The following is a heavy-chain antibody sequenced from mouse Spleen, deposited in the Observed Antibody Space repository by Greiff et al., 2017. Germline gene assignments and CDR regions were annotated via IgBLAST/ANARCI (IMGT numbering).Heavy chain of an antibody. D-gene: IGHD2-1*01. V-gene: IGHV14-4*01. CDR2: IDPEHGDT. Sequence: VQLQQSGAELVRPGASVKLSCTASGFDINDDSMHWVKQRPEQGLAWIGWIDPEHGDTHYALNFQGKATLTVDPPSNTAHLQLSSLPSEDAAVYYCTSTMVTPDWYAMDYGGQGTSATVSS. CDR3: TSTMVTPDWYAMDY. CDR1: GFDINDDS. J-gene: IGHJ4*01.